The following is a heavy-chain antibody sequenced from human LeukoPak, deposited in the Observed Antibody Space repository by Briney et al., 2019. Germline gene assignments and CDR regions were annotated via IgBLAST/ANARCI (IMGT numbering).Heavy chain of an antibody. CDR1: GGSISSYY. Sequence: PSETLSLTCTVSGGSISSYYWSWIRQPPGKGLEWIGYIYYSGSTNYNPSLKSRVTISVDTSKNQFSLKLSSVIAADTAVYYCARYRDSSGNFDYWGQGTLVTVSS. J-gene: IGHJ4*02. V-gene: IGHV4-59*01. CDR2: IYYSGST. CDR3: ARYRDSSGNFDY. D-gene: IGHD6-19*01.